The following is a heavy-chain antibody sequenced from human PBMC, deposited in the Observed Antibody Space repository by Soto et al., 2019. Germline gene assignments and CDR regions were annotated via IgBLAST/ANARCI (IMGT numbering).Heavy chain of an antibody. CDR2: MNSDGSVS. Sequence: EVQLVESGGGLVQPGGSLRLSCAASGFTFSNYWMYWVRQAPGKGLEWVSRMNSDGSVSTYADSVKGRLTIPRDNVKNTRYLQMDSLRAEDTAVYYCARGDCVGGSCYSLAGSFYYYMDAWGKGTTVTV. CDR1: GFTFSNYW. D-gene: IGHD2-15*01. J-gene: IGHJ6*03. CDR3: ARGDCVGGSCYSLAGSFYYYMDA. V-gene: IGHV3-74*03.